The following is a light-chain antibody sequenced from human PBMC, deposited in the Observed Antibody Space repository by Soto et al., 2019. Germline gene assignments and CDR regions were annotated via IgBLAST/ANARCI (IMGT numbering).Light chain of an antibody. Sequence: QSVLTQPASVSGSPGQSITISCTGTSVDIGVYNFFSWYQQHPGKAPKPMLYDANIRPSGVSNRFSGSKSGNTASLTISGLQAEDEAHYYCTSWTTSTTMIFGGGTKLTVL. V-gene: IGLV2-14*03. J-gene: IGLJ2*01. CDR3: TSWTTSTTMI. CDR1: SVDIGVYNF. CDR2: DAN.